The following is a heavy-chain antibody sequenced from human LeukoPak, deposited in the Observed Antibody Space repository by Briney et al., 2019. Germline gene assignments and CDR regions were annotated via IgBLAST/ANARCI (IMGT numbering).Heavy chain of an antibody. D-gene: IGHD6-19*01. CDR1: GFTFGSYW. CDR2: IKQDGSEK. CDR3: ARGGSGWYPHFDY. V-gene: IGHV3-7*03. Sequence: PGGSLRLSCAASGFTFGSYWMSWVRQAPGKGLEWVANIKQDGSEKYYVDSVKGRFTISRDNAKNSLYLQMNSLRAGDTAVYYCARGGSGWYPHFDYWGQGTLVTVSS. J-gene: IGHJ4*02.